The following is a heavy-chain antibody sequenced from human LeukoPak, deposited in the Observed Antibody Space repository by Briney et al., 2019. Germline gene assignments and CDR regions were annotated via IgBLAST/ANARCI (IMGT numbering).Heavy chain of an antibody. Sequence: SETLSLTCTVSGGSIGSFYWSWIRQPPGKGLEWIGYVYSSGNTNYSPSLKSRVIISVDTSKNQFSLKLSSVTAADTAVYYCVRWGVLLGIDYWGQGTLVTVSS. J-gene: IGHJ4*02. D-gene: IGHD2-8*02. CDR1: GGSIGSFY. V-gene: IGHV4-59*01. CDR2: VYSSGNT. CDR3: VRWGVLLGIDY.